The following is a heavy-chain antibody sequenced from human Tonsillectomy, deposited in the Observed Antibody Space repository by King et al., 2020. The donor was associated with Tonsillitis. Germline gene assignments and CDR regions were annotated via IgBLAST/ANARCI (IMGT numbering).Heavy chain of an antibody. J-gene: IGHJ4*02. CDR2: IIPIFGTP. D-gene: IGHD4-11*01. CDR3: ARNYYSNYDAYYFDY. Sequence: QLVQSGAEVKKPGSSVKVSCKASGGTFSTYAISWVRQAPGQGLEWMGGIIPIFGTPNYAQKFQGRVTITADKSTSTAYMGLSSLRSEDAAVYFCARNYYSNYDAYYFDYWGQGTLVTVSS. V-gene: IGHV1-69*06. CDR1: GGTFSTYA.